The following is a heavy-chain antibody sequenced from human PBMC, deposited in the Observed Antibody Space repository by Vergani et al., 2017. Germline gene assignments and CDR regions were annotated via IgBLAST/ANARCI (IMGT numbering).Heavy chain of an antibody. CDR2: LYASGST. D-gene: IGHD5-18*01. CDR3: ARHLRGYSYGVFDY. CDR1: GGSMSGYY. J-gene: IGHJ4*02. Sequence: QVRLQESGPGLVKPSETLSLTCSVSGGSMSGYYWSWIRQPPGKELEWIGSLYASGSTYYSPSLKSRVAISIDTSKNHFSLRLSSVTAADTAVYYCARHLRGYSYGVFDYWGQGTLVTVSS. V-gene: IGHV4-4*09.